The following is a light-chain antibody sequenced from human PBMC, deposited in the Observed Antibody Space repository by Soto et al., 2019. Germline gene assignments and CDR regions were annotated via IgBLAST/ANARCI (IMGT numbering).Light chain of an antibody. CDR3: AAWDDRLRGLYV. Sequence: QAVVTQPPSASGTPGQRVTISCSGSSSNMGSNYVYWYQQLPGTAPKLLIYRNNQRPSGVPDRFSGSKSGTSASLAISGLRSEDEADYYCAAWDDRLRGLYVFGIGTKLTVL. CDR2: RNN. J-gene: IGLJ1*01. V-gene: IGLV1-47*01. CDR1: SSNMGSNY.